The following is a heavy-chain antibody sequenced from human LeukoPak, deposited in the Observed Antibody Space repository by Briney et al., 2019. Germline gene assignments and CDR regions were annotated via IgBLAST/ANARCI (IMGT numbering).Heavy chain of an antibody. J-gene: IGHJ6*02. CDR1: GYTFTSYY. Sequence: ASVKVSCKASGYTFTSYYMHWVRQAPGQGLEWMGIFNPSGGSTSYAQKFQGRVTMTRDTSTSTVYMELSSLRSEDTAVYYCASELHYYDSSGYYSGYYYGMDVWGQGTTVTVSS. CDR2: FNPSGGST. D-gene: IGHD3-22*01. V-gene: IGHV1-46*01. CDR3: ASELHYYDSSGYYSGYYYGMDV.